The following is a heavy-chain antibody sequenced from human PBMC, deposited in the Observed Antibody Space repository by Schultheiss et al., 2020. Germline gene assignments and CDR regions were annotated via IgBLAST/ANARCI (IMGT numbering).Heavy chain of an antibody. D-gene: IGHD3-16*02. J-gene: IGHJ4*02. CDR1: GFTFSSYW. CDR2: IKQDGSEK. Sequence: GESLKISCAASGFTFSSYWMSWVRQAPGKGLEWVANIKQDGSEKYYVDSVKGRFTISRDNAKNSLYLQMNSLRAEDTAVYYCARDSYDYVWGSYRLVGYYFDYWGQGTLVTVSS. CDR3: ARDSYDYVWGSYRLVGYYFDY. V-gene: IGHV3-7*01.